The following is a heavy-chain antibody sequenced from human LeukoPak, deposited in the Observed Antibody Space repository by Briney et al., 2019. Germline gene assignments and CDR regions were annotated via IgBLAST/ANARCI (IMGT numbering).Heavy chain of an antibody. CDR2: INHSGST. Sequence: PSETLSLTCAVYGGSFSGYYWSWIRQPPGKGLEWIGEINHSGSTNYNPSLKSRVTISVDTSENQFSLKLSSVTAADTAVYYCARLHSSSWYYGWFDPWGQGTLVTVSS. V-gene: IGHV4-34*01. CDR3: ARLHSSSWYYGWFDP. CDR1: GGSFSGYY. J-gene: IGHJ5*02. D-gene: IGHD6-13*01.